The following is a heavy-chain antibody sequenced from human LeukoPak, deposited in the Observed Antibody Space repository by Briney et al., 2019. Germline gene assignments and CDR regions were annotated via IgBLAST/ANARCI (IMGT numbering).Heavy chain of an antibody. V-gene: IGHV1-2*06. J-gene: IGHJ4*02. CDR2: INPNSGDT. D-gene: IGHD2-2*01. CDR3: ARDYCSSTSCLFDY. Sequence: ASVKVSCKASGYTFTGYHMHWVRQAPGQGLEWMGRINPNSGDTNYAQKLQGRVTMTRDTSIGTAYMELSRLRSDDTAVYYCARDYCSSTSCLFDYWGQGTLVTVSS. CDR1: GYTFTGYH.